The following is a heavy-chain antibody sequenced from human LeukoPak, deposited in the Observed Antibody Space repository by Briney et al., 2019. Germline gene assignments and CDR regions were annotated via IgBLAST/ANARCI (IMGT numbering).Heavy chain of an antibody. Sequence: PSETLSLTCSVSGGSISSSSFFWGWIRQPPGKGLEWIGSIYVSGTTHYNPSLKSRVTISVDTLKNQFSLKLTSVSAADTAVYSCAREVIIRRPRYHYYMDVWGKGTTVSVAS. CDR3: AREVIIRRPRYHYYMDV. CDR2: IYVSGTT. J-gene: IGHJ6*03. D-gene: IGHD3-3*01. CDR1: GGSISSSSFF. V-gene: IGHV4-39*07.